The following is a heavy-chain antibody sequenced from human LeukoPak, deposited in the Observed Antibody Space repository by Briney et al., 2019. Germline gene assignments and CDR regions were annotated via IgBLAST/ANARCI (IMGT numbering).Heavy chain of an antibody. CDR2: TYYSSKWYN. D-gene: IGHD6-19*01. Sequence: SQTLSLTCAISGDSVSSNSAAWNWIRRYPSRGLEWLGRTYYSSKWYNDYAVSVKSRITINPDTSKNQFSLQLNSVTPEDTALYYCARGAVAVRNAFDIWGQGTMVTVSS. J-gene: IGHJ3*02. CDR3: ARGAVAVRNAFDI. CDR1: GDSVSSNSAA. V-gene: IGHV6-1*01.